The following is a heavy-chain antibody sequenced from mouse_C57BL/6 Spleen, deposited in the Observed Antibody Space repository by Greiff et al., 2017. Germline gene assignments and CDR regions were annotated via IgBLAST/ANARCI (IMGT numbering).Heavy chain of an antibody. Sequence: VKLMESGPELVKPGASVKISCKASGYAFSSSWMNWVKQRPGKGLEWIGRIYPGDGDTNYNGKFKGKATLTADKSSSTAYMQLSSLTSEDSAVYFCAREGGGSGLDYWGQGTTLTVSS. J-gene: IGHJ2*01. CDR3: AREGGGSGLDY. CDR2: IYPGDGDT. CDR1: GYAFSSSW. D-gene: IGHD3-2*02. V-gene: IGHV1-82*01.